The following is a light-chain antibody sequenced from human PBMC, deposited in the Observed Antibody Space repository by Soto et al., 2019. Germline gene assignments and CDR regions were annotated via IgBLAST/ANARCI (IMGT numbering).Light chain of an antibody. V-gene: IGLV1-51*01. CDR2: DND. J-gene: IGLJ1*01. CDR1: SSNIGKSF. Sequence: QSVLTQPPSVSAAPGQKVTISCSGSSSNIGKSFVSWYRQLPATVPKLLIYDNDQRPSGIPDRFSGSKSGTSATLVITGLQTGDEADYYCGTWDRSLSVYVFGFGTKVTVL. CDR3: GTWDRSLSVYV.